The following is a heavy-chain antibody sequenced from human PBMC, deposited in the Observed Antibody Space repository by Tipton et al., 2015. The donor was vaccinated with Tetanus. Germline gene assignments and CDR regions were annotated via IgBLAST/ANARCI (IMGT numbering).Heavy chain of an antibody. D-gene: IGHD1-7*01. V-gene: IGHV1-2*02. CDR1: GYTFTNYG. CDR2: INPDSGGT. J-gene: IGHJ4*02. CDR3: ARDSYVTGTTSHFDF. Sequence: QSGAEVKEPGASVKVSCKAFGYTFTNYGIHWVRQAPGQGLEWLGWINPDSGGTKYTQNFQGRVTMTRDTPTTTVYLELTSLKSDDTAVYYCARDSYVTGTTSHFDFWGQGSLVNVSS.